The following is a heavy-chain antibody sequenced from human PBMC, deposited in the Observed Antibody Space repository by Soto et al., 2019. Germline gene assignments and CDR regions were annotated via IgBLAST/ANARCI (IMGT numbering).Heavy chain of an antibody. CDR1: GCTFTGYY. J-gene: IGHJ6*02. V-gene: IGHV1-2*04. CDR2: INPNSGGT. D-gene: IGHD2-15*01. CDR3: ARSTHYYYYYGMDV. Sequence: ASVKVSCKASGCTFTGYYMHWVRQAPGQGLEWMGWINPNSGGTNYAQKFQGWVTMTRDTSISTAYMELSRLRSDDTAVYYCARSTHYYYYYGMDVWGQGTTVTVSS.